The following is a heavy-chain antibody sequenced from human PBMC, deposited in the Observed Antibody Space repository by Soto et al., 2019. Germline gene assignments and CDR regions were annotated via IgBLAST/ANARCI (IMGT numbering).Heavy chain of an antibody. CDR3: ARDYGYSYGAYYYYYGMDV. V-gene: IGHV4-61*01. CDR1: GGSVSSGSYY. D-gene: IGHD5-18*01. Sequence: SETLSLTCTVSGGSVSSGSYYWSWIRQPPGKGLEWIGYIYYSGSTNYNPSHKSRVTISVDTSKNQFSLKLSSVTAADTAVYYCARDYGYSYGAYYYYYGMDVWGQETTVTVSS. CDR2: IYYSGST. J-gene: IGHJ6*02.